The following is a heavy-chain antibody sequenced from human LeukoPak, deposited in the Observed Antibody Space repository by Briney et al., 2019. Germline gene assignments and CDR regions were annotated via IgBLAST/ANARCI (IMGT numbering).Heavy chain of an antibody. CDR2: IYSGGST. V-gene: IGHV3-66*01. J-gene: IGHJ5*02. CDR3: ARGLRTSMVATNWSDP. Sequence: PGGSLRLSCAASGFTVSSDYMSWVREALGKGLEWVSVIYSGGSTYYADSVKGRFTISRDNSKNTLYLQMNSLRAEDTAVYYCARGLRTSMVATNWSDPWGQGTLVTVSS. CDR1: GFTVSSDY. D-gene: IGHD5-12*01.